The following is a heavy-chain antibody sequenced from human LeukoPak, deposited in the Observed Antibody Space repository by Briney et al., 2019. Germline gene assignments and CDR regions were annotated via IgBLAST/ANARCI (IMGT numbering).Heavy chain of an antibody. CDR3: GRTPTSVSNPQYFDY. V-gene: IGHV5-51*01. CDR2: IYPGDYDT. CDR1: GYNFNTYW. D-gene: IGHD2-15*01. Sequence: GESLKISCKGSGYNFNTYWIGWVRQMPGKGLEWMGIIYPGDYDTRYSPSFRGQVTISVDRSISTVYLQWCSLKASDTATYYCGRTPTSVSNPQYFDYWGQGTLVTVSS. J-gene: IGHJ4*02.